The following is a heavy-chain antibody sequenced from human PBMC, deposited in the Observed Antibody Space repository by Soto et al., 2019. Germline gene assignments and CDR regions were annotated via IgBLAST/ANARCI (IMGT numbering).Heavy chain of an antibody. Sequence: QLQLQESGPGLVKPSETLSLTCTVSGGSISSSSYYWGWIRQPPGKGLEWIGSIYYSGSTYYNPSLKSRVTISVDTSKNQFSLKLSSVTAADTAVYYCARLGSSGWTKYFDYWGQGTLVTVSS. CDR2: IYYSGST. CDR1: GGSISSSSYY. V-gene: IGHV4-39*01. D-gene: IGHD6-19*01. J-gene: IGHJ4*02. CDR3: ARLGSSGWTKYFDY.